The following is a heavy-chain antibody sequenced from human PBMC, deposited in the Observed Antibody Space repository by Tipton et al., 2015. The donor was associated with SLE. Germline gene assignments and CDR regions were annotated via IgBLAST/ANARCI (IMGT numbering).Heavy chain of an antibody. CDR2: IYYSGST. Sequence: TLSLTCTVSGGSISSYYWSWIRQPPGKGLEWIGYIYYSGSTNYNPSLKSRVTISVDTFKNQFSLKLSSVTAADTAVYYCARDGGVGATRGAFDIWGQGTMVTVSS. CDR1: GGSISSYY. V-gene: IGHV4-59*01. CDR3: ARDGGVGATRGAFDI. J-gene: IGHJ3*02. D-gene: IGHD1-26*01.